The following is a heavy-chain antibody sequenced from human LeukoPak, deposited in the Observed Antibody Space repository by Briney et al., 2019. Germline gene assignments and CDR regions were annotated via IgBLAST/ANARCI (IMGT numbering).Heavy chain of an antibody. V-gene: IGHV1-18*01. CDR3: GRWRESSGWPPGYLQH. CDR2: ISAYNGNT. Sequence: VASVKVSCKASGFTFTSFGFSWVRQAPGQGLEWMGWISAYNGNTNYAQSLQGRVTMTTDASTSTVYMELRSLRSDDTAVYYCGRWRESSGWPPGYLQHWGQGTLVIVSS. J-gene: IGHJ1*01. D-gene: IGHD6-19*01. CDR1: GFTFTSFG.